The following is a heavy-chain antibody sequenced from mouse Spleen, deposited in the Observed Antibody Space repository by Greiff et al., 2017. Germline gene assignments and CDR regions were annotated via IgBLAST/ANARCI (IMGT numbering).Heavy chain of an antibody. D-gene: IGHD2-1*01. CDR2: INPSSGYT. J-gene: IGHJ4*01. Sequence: QVHVKQSGAELARPGASVKMSCKASGYTFTSYTMHWVKQRPGQGLEWIGYINPSSGYTKYNQKFKDKATLTADKSSSTAYMQLSSLTSEDSAVYYCAREKGKGYAMDYWGQGTSVTVSS. V-gene: IGHV1-4*01. CDR1: GYTFTSYT. CDR3: AREKGKGYAMDY.